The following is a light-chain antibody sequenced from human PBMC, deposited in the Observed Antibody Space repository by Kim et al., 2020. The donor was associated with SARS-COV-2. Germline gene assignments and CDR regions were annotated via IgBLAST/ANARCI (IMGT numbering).Light chain of an antibody. Sequence: APGETARIMCGVNDIGSKSVHWYQGRPGQAPLMVIYYNTDRPSGIPERVSGSFSGNTATLTISRVEAGDEADYYCQVWDRSSDHVVFGGGTQLTVL. CDR3: QVWDRSSDHVV. CDR2: YNT. V-gene: IGLV3-21*04. J-gene: IGLJ2*01. CDR1: DIGSKS.